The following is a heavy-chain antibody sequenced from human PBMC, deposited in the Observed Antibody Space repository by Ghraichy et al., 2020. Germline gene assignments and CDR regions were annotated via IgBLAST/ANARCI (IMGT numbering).Heavy chain of an antibody. V-gene: IGHV3-53*01. CDR2: IYRVSYTT. D-gene: IGHD1-26*01. Sequence: GGSLRLSCAASGFTVSSNYMSWVRQAPGKGLEWVSVIYRVSYTTYYADSVKGRFTISRDNSKNTLYLQMNNLRAEDTAVYYCASTPTWEGVGGFDIWGQGTMVTVSS. CDR1: GFTVSSNY. J-gene: IGHJ3*02. CDR3: ASTPTWEGVGGFDI.